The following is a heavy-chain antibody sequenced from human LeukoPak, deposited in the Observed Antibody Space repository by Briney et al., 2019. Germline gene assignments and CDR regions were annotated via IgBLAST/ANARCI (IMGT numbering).Heavy chain of an antibody. CDR1: GGSINSYY. J-gene: IGHJ4*02. Sequence: SSETLSLTCTVSGGSINSYYWSWIRQPPGKGQEWIAYIYYSGSTSYNPSLKSRVTISVDTSKNQFSLKLNSVTAADTAMYYCARLFHPALSGNYPFDYWGQGTLVTVSS. D-gene: IGHD1-26*01. CDR2: IYYSGST. V-gene: IGHV4-59*01. CDR3: ARLFHPALSGNYPFDY.